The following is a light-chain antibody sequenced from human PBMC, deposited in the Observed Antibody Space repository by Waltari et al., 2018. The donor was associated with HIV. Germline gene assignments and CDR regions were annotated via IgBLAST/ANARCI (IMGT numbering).Light chain of an antibody. CDR2: GAS. J-gene: IGKJ4*01. V-gene: IGKV3-15*01. CDR1: QSVGSK. Sequence: DILLTQSPATASTSLGARATLSGRASQSVGSKLAWYQQKPGQAPRLLIDGASTRAPTFPARFSGTGFGTDFTLSISSLQSEDFALYYCQQYNNWPLTFGGGTKVQI. CDR3: QQYNNWPLT.